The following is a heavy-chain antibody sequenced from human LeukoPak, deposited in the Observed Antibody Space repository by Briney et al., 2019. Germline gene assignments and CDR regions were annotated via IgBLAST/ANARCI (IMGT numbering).Heavy chain of an antibody. J-gene: IGHJ4*02. D-gene: IGHD3-22*01. CDR2: ISSSSSYI. V-gene: IGHV3-21*01. CDR3: ARDRPYYYDSSGYYY. Sequence: GGSLRLSCAASGFTFSSYSMNWVRQAPGKGLEWVSSISSSSSYIYYADSVKGRFTISRDNAKNSLYLHMNSLRAEDTAVYYCARDRPYYYDSSGYYYWGQGTLVTVSS. CDR1: GFTFSSYS.